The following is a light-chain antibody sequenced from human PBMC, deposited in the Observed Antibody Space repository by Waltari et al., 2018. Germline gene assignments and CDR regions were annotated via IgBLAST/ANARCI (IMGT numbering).Light chain of an antibody. CDR1: QSVSSY. Sequence: EIVLTQSPATLSLSPGERATLPCRASQSVSSYLAWYQQKPGQAPRLLIYDASNRATGSPARFSGSGSGTDFTLTISSLEPEEFAVYYCQQRSNWPPITFGQGTRLEIK. V-gene: IGKV3-11*01. CDR2: DAS. CDR3: QQRSNWPPIT. J-gene: IGKJ5*01.